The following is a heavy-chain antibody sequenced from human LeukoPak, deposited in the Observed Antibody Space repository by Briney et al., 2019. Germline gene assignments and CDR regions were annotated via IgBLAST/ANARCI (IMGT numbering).Heavy chain of an antibody. V-gene: IGHV1-2*02. Sequence: ASVKVSCKASGYTFTGYYMHWVRQAPGQGLEWMGWINPNSGCTHYAQKFHDRVTMTRDTSISTAYMELSRLRSDDTAVYYCARVLGSGRNWFDPWGQGTLVTVSS. D-gene: IGHD3-10*01. CDR2: INPNSGCT. CDR3: ARVLGSGRNWFDP. CDR1: GYTFTGYY. J-gene: IGHJ5*02.